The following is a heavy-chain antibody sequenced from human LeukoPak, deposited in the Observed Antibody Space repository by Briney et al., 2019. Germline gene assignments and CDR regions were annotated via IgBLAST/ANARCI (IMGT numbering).Heavy chain of an antibody. V-gene: IGHV3-64*01. CDR2: ISSNGGST. CDR3: AGEFHRHYCMDV. CDR1: GFTFSSYA. Sequence: GGSLRLSCAASGFTFSSYAMHWVRQAPGKGLEYVSAISSNGGSTYYANSVKGRFTISRDNSKNTLYLQMGSLRAEDMAVYYCAGEFHRHYCMDVWGKGTTVTVSS. J-gene: IGHJ6*03.